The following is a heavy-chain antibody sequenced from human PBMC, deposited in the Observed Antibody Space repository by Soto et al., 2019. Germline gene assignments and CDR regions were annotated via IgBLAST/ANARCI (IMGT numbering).Heavy chain of an antibody. CDR1: GGSISSGGYY. D-gene: IGHD6-19*01. V-gene: IGHV4-31*03. Sequence: QVQLQESGPGLVKPSQTLSLTCTVSGGSISSGGYYWRWIRQHPGKGLEWIGYIYYSGSTYYNPSLKSRVTISVDTSKNQFSLKLSSVTAADTAVYYCARTNSSGWSFDYWGQGTLVTVSS. CDR2: IYYSGST. CDR3: ARTNSSGWSFDY. J-gene: IGHJ4*02.